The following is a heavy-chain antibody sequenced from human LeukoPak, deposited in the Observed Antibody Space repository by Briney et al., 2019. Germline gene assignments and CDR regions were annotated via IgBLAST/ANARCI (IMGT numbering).Heavy chain of an antibody. Sequence: PSETLSLTCTVSGGSISSSSYYWGWIRQPPGKGLEWIGSIYYSGSTYYNPSLKSRVTISVDTSKNQFSLNLISVTAADTAMYYCTRGDYYDGGGRNWFDPWGQGTLVTVSS. CDR1: GGSISSSSYY. J-gene: IGHJ5*02. V-gene: IGHV4-39*07. CDR3: TRGDYYDGGGRNWFDP. D-gene: IGHD3-16*01. CDR2: IYYSGST.